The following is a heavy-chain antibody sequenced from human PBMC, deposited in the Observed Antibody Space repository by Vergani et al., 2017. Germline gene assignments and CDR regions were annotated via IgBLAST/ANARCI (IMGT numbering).Heavy chain of an antibody. CDR1: GGSITYGAFY. CDR3: VRQGYAYGYFDS. Sequence: QLQLQESGPGLVKPSETLSLTCTVSGGSITYGAFYWGWIRQSPGKGLEFIGLIYYNGNTYYDPSLKSRVTMSVDTSKNQFSLKLTSVTAADTSVYYCVRQGYAYGYFDSWGHGILVTVSS. D-gene: IGHD5-18*01. CDR2: IYYNGNT. J-gene: IGHJ4*01. V-gene: IGHV4-39*01.